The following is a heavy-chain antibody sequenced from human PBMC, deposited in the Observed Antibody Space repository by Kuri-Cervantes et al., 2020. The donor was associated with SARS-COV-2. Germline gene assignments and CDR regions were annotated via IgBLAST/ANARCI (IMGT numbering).Heavy chain of an antibody. D-gene: IGHD2-2*01. CDR3: AREGPGSTYYMDV. J-gene: IGHJ6*03. V-gene: IGHV3-30-3*01. CDR1: GFTFSSYA. CDR2: ISYDGSNK. Sequence: GESLKISCAASGFTFSSYAMHWVRQAPGKGLEWVAVISYDGSNKYYADSVKGRFTISRDNAKNSPYLQMNSLRAEDTAVYYCAREGPGSTYYMDVWGKGTTVTVSS.